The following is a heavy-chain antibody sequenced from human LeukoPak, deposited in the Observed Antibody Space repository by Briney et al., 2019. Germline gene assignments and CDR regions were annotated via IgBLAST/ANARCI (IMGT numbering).Heavy chain of an antibody. CDR3: ASTNCRGGTTGYNWFDP. CDR2: ISGSGGST. CDR1: GFTFSSYA. Sequence: GGSLRLSCAASGFTFSSYAMSWVRQAPGKGLEWVSAISGSGGSTYYADSVKGRFTISRDNSKNTLYLQMNSLRAEDTAVYYCASTNCRGGTTGYNWFDPWGQGTLVTVSS. D-gene: IGHD2-15*01. V-gene: IGHV3-23*01. J-gene: IGHJ5*02.